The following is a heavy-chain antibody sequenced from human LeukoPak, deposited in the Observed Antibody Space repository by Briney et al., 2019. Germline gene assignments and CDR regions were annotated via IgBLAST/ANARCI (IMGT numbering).Heavy chain of an antibody. Sequence: PSETLSLTCAVYGGSFSGYYWSWIRQPPGKGLEWIGEINHSGSTNYNPSLKSRITISVDTSKNQFSLKLSSVTAADTAVYYCARGPRGIAARPNNWFDPWGQGTLVTVSS. J-gene: IGHJ5*02. V-gene: IGHV4-34*01. CDR2: INHSGST. D-gene: IGHD6-6*01. CDR1: GGSFSGYY. CDR3: ARGPRGIAARPNNWFDP.